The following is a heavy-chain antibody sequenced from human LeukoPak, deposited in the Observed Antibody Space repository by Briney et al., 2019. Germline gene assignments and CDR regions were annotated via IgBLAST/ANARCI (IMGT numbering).Heavy chain of an antibody. Sequence: ASVKVSCTASGYTFSGYYMHWVRQAPGQGLEWMGWINPNSGATNHAQTFQGRITMTRDTPINTAYMELSSLRSEDTGVYYCASDGATSSSFDYWGQGTLVTVSS. CDR2: INPNSGAT. V-gene: IGHV1-2*02. CDR3: ASDGATSSSFDY. CDR1: GYTFSGYY. J-gene: IGHJ4*02. D-gene: IGHD1-26*01.